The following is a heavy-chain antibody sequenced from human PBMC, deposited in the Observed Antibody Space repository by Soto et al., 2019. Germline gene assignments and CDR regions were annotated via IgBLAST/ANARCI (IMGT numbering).Heavy chain of an antibody. D-gene: IGHD1-7*01. Sequence: SETLSLTCTVSGGSVSGGSYYWSWLRQPPGKGLEWIGYIYYSGSTNYNPSLKSRVTISVDTAKNQFSLKLSSVTAADTAVYYCARAAGPRGVELRRVYGFDPWGQGTLVTVSS. CDR3: ARAAGPRGVELRRVYGFDP. CDR1: GGSVSGGSYY. J-gene: IGHJ5*02. CDR2: IYYSGST. V-gene: IGHV4-61*01.